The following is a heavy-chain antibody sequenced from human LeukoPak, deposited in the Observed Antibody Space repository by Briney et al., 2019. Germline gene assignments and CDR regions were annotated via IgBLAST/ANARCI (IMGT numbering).Heavy chain of an antibody. CDR3: ARDYVRYFDWLPPQDY. Sequence: ASVKVSCKASGYTFTSYGISWVRQAPGQGLEWMGWISAYNGNTNYAQKLQGRVTMTTDTSTSTAYMELRSLRSDDTAVYYCARDYVRYFDWLPPQDYWGQGTLVTVSS. D-gene: IGHD3-9*01. CDR1: GYTFTSYG. CDR2: ISAYNGNT. J-gene: IGHJ4*02. V-gene: IGHV1-18*01.